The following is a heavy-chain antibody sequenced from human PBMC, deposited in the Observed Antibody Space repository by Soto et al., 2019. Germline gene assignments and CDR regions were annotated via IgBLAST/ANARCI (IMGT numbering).Heavy chain of an antibody. Sequence: GESLKISCAASGFTFSSYEMNWVRQAPGKGLEWVSYISSSGSTIYYADSVKGRFTISRDNAKNSLYLQMNSLRAEDTAVYYCARAMVRGVIPNAFDIWGQGTMVTVSS. CDR3: ARAMVRGVIPNAFDI. D-gene: IGHD3-10*01. CDR2: ISSSGSTI. V-gene: IGHV3-48*03. J-gene: IGHJ3*02. CDR1: GFTFSSYE.